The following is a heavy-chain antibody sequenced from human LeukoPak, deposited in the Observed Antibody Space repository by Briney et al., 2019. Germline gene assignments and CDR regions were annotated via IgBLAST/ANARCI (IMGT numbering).Heavy chain of an antibody. J-gene: IGHJ4*02. CDR2: ISSSSSYI. V-gene: IGHV3-21*01. Sequence: GGSLRLSCAASGFTFSSYSMNWVRQAPGKGLEWVSSISSSSSYIYYADSVKGRFTISRDNAKNSLHLQMNSLRAEDTAVYYCARGWGAAAATPRGYWGQGTLVTVSS. D-gene: IGHD6-13*01. CDR1: GFTFSSYS. CDR3: ARGWGAAAATPRGY.